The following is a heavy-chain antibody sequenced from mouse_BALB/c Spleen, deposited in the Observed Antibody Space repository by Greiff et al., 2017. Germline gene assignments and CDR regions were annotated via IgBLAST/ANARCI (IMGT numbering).Heavy chain of an antibody. CDR2: INPYNDGT. V-gene: IGHV1-14*01. D-gene: IGHD1-2*01. CDR3: ARGETTATSWFAD. CDR1: GYTFTSYV. J-gene: IGHJ3*01. Sequence: VQLQQSGPELVKPGASVKMSCKASGYTFTSYVMHWVKQKPGQGLEWIGYINPYNDGTKYNEKFKGKATLTSDKSSSTAYMALSSLTSEDSAVYYCARGETTATSWFADWGQGTLVTGSA.